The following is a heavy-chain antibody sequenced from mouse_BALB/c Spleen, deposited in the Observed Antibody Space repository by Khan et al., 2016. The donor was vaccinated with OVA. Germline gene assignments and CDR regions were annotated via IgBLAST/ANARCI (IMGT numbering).Heavy chain of an antibody. CDR1: GYSITSDYA. V-gene: IGHV3-2*02. J-gene: IGHJ2*01. CDR2: ISYSGYT. D-gene: IGHD1-1*01. CDR3: GGGRLFLRYPDYFDY. Sequence: EVQLVESGRGLLKPSQSLSLTCTVTGYSITSDYAWNWIRQFPGNQLEWMAYISYSGYTTYSPSLRSRISITRDTSKNQLFLQLNSVNTEDTATYYCGGGRLFLRYPDYFDYWGQGTTLTVSS.